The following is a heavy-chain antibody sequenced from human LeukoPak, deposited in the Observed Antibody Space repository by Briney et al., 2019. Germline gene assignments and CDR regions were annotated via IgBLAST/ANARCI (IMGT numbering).Heavy chain of an antibody. V-gene: IGHV3-23*01. CDR3: ARGLGSSTSRHTFDI. J-gene: IGHJ3*02. Sequence: GGSLRLSCAASGFNFSSYVMSWVRQAPGKGLEWVSAISGSGGSTYFADSVKGRFTISRDNSKNTLYLQMNSLSAKDTAIYYCARGLGSSTSRHTFDIWGQGTMVTVSS. CDR2: ISGSGGST. CDR1: GFNFSSYV. D-gene: IGHD2-2*01.